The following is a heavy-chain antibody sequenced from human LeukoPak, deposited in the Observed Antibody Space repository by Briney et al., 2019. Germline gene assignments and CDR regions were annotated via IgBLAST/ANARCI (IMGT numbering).Heavy chain of an antibody. CDR3: ARVGGSGSYYHYYYGMDV. CDR1: GYTFTSYD. D-gene: IGHD3-10*01. J-gene: IGHJ6*02. V-gene: IGHV1-8*01. CDR2: MNPNSGNT. Sequence: PGASVKLSCKASGYTFTSYDINWVRQATGQGLEWMGWMNPNSGNTGYAQKFQGRVTMTRNTSISTAYMELSSLRSEDTAVYYCARVGGSGSYYHYYYGMDVWGQGTTVTVSS.